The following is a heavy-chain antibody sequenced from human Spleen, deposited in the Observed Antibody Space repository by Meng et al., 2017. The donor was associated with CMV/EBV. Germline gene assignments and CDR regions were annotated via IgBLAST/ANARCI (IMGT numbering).Heavy chain of an antibody. CDR1: GYTFTSYD. D-gene: IGHD6-13*01. J-gene: IGHJ4*02. CDR3: ARESSTWNQRLFDY. Sequence: ASVKVSCKGSGYTFTSYDINWVRQAPGQGLEWMGWMNPNSGDTDYAKKFQGRVTMTRDTSINTAYMELTSLRSEDTAIYYCARESSTWNQRLFDYWGQGTLVTVSS. V-gene: IGHV1-8*01. CDR2: MNPNSGDT.